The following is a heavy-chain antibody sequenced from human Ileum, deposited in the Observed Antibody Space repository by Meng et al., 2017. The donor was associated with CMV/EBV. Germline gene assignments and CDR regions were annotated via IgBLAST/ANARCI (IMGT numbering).Heavy chain of an antibody. CDR1: GFTFSSYA. CDR3: VKDHKD. CDR2: VSGSSITT. J-gene: IGHJ4*01. V-gene: IGHV3-23*01. Sequence: EVQLLESGGDLVQPGVSLRLSCVGSGFTFSSYALSWVRQAPGKGLEWVSTVSGSSITTYYADSVKGRFTISRDNYNDILSLEMNSLRVEDTALYYCVKDHKDWGHGTLVTVSS.